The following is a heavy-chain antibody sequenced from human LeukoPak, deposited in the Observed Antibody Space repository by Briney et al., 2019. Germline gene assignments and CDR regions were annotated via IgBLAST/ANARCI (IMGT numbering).Heavy chain of an antibody. V-gene: IGHV4-59*01. Sequence: LETLSVTCTVSDASMSHYYWSWIRQPPGKGLQWIGYISYTGSTNYNPSLKSRVSISIHTSKNQFSLKLSSVTAADTAVYYCARDGGSSSWEIDYWGQGTLVSVSS. CDR1: DASMSHYY. D-gene: IGHD6-13*01. J-gene: IGHJ4*02. CDR2: ISYTGST. CDR3: ARDGGSSSWEIDY.